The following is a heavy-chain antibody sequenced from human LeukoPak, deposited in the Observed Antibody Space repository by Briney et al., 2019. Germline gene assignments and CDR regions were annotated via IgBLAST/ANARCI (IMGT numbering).Heavy chain of an antibody. CDR2: INQSGST. J-gene: IGHJ6*04. D-gene: IGHD3-10*01. CDR3: ARHGLGRGVYITRQYNYYTDV. V-gene: IGHV4-34*01. CDR1: GGSFSTYY. Sequence: PSETLSLTCAVYGGSFSTYYWSWVRQPPGSGLEWIGDINQSGSTNYSPSLKSRVTVSIDTSKNQFSLKMSSLTAADTAIYFCARHGLGRGVYITRQYNYYTDVWGTGTTVTVSS.